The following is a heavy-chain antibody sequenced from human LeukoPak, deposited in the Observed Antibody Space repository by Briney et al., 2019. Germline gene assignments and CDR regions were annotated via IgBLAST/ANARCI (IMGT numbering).Heavy chain of an antibody. V-gene: IGHV3-30*18. J-gene: IGHJ4*02. CDR3: AKGEVGATTGGYYFDY. D-gene: IGHD1-26*01. CDR1: GFTFSSYG. CDR2: ISYDGSNK. Sequence: GGSLRLSCAASGFTFSSYGMHWVRQAPGKGLEWVAVISYDGSNKYYADSVKGRFTISRDNSKNTLYLQMNSLRAEDTAVYYCAKGEVGATTGGYYFDYWGQGTLVTVSS.